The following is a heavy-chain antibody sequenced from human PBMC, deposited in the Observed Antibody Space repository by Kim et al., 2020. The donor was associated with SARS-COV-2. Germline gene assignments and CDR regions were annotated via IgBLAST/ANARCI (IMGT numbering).Heavy chain of an antibody. J-gene: IGHJ1*01. CDR3: ARESMEQQPWRRHLEYFQH. Sequence: GGSLRLSCAASGFTFSSYGMHWVRQAPGKGLEWVAVIWYDGSNKYYADSVKGRFTISRDNSKNTLYLQMNSLRAEDTAVYYCARESMEQQPWRRHLEYFQHWGQGTLVTVSS. V-gene: IGHV3-33*01. CDR2: IWYDGSNK. D-gene: IGHD6-13*01. CDR1: GFTFSSYG.